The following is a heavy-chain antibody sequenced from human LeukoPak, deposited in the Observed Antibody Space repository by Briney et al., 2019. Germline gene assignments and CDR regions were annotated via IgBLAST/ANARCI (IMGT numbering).Heavy chain of an antibody. D-gene: IGHD3-22*01. Sequence: PGGSLRLSCAASGFTFSSYAMSWVRQAPGKGLEWVSTMTGNGGTTYYADSVKGRFTISRDNSKNTLYLQMNSLRAEDTAVYYCAKRGYYYDSSGYFYFDYWGQGTLVTVSS. CDR3: AKRGYYYDSSGYFYFDY. J-gene: IGHJ4*02. V-gene: IGHV3-23*01. CDR2: MTGNGGTT. CDR1: GFTFSSYA.